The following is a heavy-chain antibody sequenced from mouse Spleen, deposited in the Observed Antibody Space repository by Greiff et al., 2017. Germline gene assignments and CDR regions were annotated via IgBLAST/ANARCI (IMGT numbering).Heavy chain of an antibody. Sequence: VQLQQSGPGLVAPSQSLSITCTISGFSLTSYGVHWVRQPPGKGLEWLVVIWSDGSTTYNSALKSRLSISKDNSKSQVFLKMNSLQTDDTAMYYCARHGYGNYEGAMDYWGQGTSVTVSS. CDR2: IWSDGST. D-gene: IGHD2-10*02. CDR1: GFSLTSYG. CDR3: ARHGYGNYEGAMDY. V-gene: IGHV2-6-1*01. J-gene: IGHJ4*01.